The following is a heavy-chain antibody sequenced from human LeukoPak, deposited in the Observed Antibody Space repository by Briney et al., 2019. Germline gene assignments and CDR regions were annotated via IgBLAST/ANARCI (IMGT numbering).Heavy chain of an antibody. J-gene: IGHJ6*02. CDR2: ISSSGSTI. V-gene: IGHV3-11*01. D-gene: IGHD2-2*01. CDR1: GFTFSDYY. Sequence: GGSLRLSCAASGFTFSDYYMSWIRQAPGKGLEWVSYISSSGSTIYYADSVKGRFTISRDNAKNSLYLQMNSLRAEDTAVYYCARVPLVVVPAAVYYYYYGMDVWGQGTRSPSP. CDR3: ARVPLVVVPAAVYYYYYGMDV.